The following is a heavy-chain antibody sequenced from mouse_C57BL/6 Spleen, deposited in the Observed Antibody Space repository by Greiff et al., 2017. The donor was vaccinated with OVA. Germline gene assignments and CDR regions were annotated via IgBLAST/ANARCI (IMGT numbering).Heavy chain of an antibody. D-gene: IGHD2-1*01. CDR3: ARIYYGNYYYAMDY. J-gene: IGHJ4*01. Sequence: VQLQQSGPELVKPGASVKISCKASGYTFTDYYINWVKQRPGQGLEWIGWIFPGSGSTYYNGKFKGKAPITVDKSSSTAYMLLSSLTSEDSAVYFCARIYYGNYYYAMDYWGQGTSVTVSS. CDR2: IFPGSGST. V-gene: IGHV1-75*01. CDR1: GYTFTDYY.